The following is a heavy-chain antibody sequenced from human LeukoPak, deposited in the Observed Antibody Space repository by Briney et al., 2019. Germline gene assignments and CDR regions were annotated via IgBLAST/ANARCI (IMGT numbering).Heavy chain of an antibody. CDR3: ARDLQTYYYDSSGYEY. J-gene: IGHJ4*02. Sequence: GGSLRLSCVGSGFMFSNYWMSWVRQAPGKGLEWVANIKQDGSEKYYVDSVKGRFTISRDNAKNSLYLQMNSLKAEDTAVYYCARDLQTYYYDSSGYEYWGQGTLVTVSS. CDR2: IKQDGSEK. V-gene: IGHV3-7*04. D-gene: IGHD3-22*01. CDR1: GFMFSNYW.